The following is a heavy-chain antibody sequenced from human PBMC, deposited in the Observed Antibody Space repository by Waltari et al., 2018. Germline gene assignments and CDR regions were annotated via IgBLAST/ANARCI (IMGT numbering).Heavy chain of an antibody. CDR1: GFTFSSYS. CDR2: ISSSSSTI. V-gene: IGHV3-48*04. J-gene: IGHJ5*02. CDR3: ARDAEPPRTFDP. Sequence: VQLVESGGGLVQPGGSLRLSCAASGFTFSSYSMNWVRQAPGKGLEWFSYISSSSSTIYYADSVKGRFTISRDNAKNSLYLQMNSLRAEDTAVYYCARDAEPPRTFDPWGQGTLVTVSS.